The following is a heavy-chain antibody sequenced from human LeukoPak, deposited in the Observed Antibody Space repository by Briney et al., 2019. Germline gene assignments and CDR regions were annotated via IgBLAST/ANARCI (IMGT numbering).Heavy chain of an antibody. V-gene: IGHV3-30-3*01. CDR3: ARADIVVVPAAMTDP. CDR2: ISYDGSNK. D-gene: IGHD2-2*01. CDR1: GFTFSSYA. J-gene: IGHJ5*02. Sequence: PGGSLRLSCAASGFTFSSYAMHWVRQAPGKGLEWVAVISYDGSNKYYADSVKGRFTISRDNSKNTLYLQMNSLRAEDTAVYYCARADIVVVPAAMTDPWGQGTLVTVSS.